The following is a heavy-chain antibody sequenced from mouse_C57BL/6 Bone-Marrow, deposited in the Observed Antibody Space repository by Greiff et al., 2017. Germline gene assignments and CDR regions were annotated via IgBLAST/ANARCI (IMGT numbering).Heavy chain of an antibody. D-gene: IGHD1-1*01. V-gene: IGHV2-2*01. CDR2: IWSGGST. J-gene: IGHJ4*01. Sequence: QVQLQQSGPGLVQPSQSLSITCTVSGFSLTSYGVHWVRQSPGQGLEWLGVIWSGGSTDYNAAFISRLSISKDNSKSHVFFKMNSLQADDTAIYYCARGRDYYGSSYNYAMDYWGQGTSVTVSA. CDR1: GFSLTSYG. CDR3: ARGRDYYGSSYNYAMDY.